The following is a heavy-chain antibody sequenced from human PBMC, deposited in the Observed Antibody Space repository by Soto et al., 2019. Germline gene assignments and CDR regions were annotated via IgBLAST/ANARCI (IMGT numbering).Heavy chain of an antibody. CDR1: GYSFTNFH. Sequence: ASVKVSCKASGYSFTNFHIHWVRQAPGQGLEWMGMIDPSGGITRDAQRLQGRITMTRDASTSTVYMELSRLTSDDTAVYYCARDSSSWVPLYYYYGMDVWGQGTTVTVSS. D-gene: IGHD6-13*01. CDR3: ARDSSSWVPLYYYYGMDV. V-gene: IGHV1-46*01. J-gene: IGHJ6*02. CDR2: IDPSGGIT.